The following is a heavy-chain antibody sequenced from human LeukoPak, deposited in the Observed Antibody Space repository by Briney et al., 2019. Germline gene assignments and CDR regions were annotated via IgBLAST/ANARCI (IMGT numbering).Heavy chain of an antibody. CDR3: ARDQATVATPWWDH. CDR2: INGNSGGT. D-gene: IGHD4-23*01. J-gene: IGHJ4*02. CDR1: GYTFTVYY. V-gene: IGHV1-2*02. Sequence: ASVKVSCKSSGYTFTVYYVHWVRQAPGQGLEWMGWINGNSGGTKYAQKFQGRVTMTRDTSISTAYMELSRVRSDDTAVYFCARDQATVATPWWDHWGQGTLVTASS.